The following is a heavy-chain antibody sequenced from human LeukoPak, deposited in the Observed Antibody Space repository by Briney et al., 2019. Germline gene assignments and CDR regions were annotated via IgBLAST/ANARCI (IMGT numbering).Heavy chain of an antibody. CDR2: TSGSGGST. CDR1: GFTFNTYA. CDR3: TKDEYGDYSDY. J-gene: IGHJ4*02. Sequence: GGSLRLSCAASGFTFNTYAMSWVRQAPGKGLEWVSVTSGSGGSTYYADSVKGRFTISRDNSKNTLYLQMNSLRSEDTAVYYCTKDEYGDYSDYWGQGTLVTVSS. V-gene: IGHV3-23*01. D-gene: IGHD4-17*01.